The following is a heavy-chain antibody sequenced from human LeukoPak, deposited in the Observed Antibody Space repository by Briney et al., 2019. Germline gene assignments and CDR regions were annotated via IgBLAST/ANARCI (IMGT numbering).Heavy chain of an antibody. V-gene: IGHV3-21*01. CDR1: GFTFSSYD. D-gene: IGHD1-26*01. Sequence: KTGGSLRLSCAASGFTFSSYDMNWVRQAPAKGLEWVSSISTSSDYINYADSMKGRFTISRDNARNSLYLQMNSLRAEDTAVYYCGRDLGTEVGATDYWGQGTLVTVSS. J-gene: IGHJ4*02. CDR3: GRDLGTEVGATDY. CDR2: ISTSSDYI.